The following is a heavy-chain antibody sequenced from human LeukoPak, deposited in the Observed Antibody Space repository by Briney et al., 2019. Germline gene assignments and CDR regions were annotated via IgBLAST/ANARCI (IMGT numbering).Heavy chain of an antibody. D-gene: IGHD3-22*01. J-gene: IGHJ5*02. CDR1: GFTLSNYW. Sequence: GGSLRLSCAASGFTLSNYWMHWVRQARGKGLVWVSRINSDGINTSYADSVKGRFTISRDNAKNTLNLQMNSLRAEDTAVYYCARDLGQYYDTSDNWFDPWGQGTLVTVSS. CDR2: INSDGINT. V-gene: IGHV3-74*01. CDR3: ARDLGQYYDTSDNWFDP.